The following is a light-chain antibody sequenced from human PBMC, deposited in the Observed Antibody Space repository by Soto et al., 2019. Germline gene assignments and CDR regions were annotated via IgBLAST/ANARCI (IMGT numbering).Light chain of an antibody. J-gene: IGKJ5*01. CDR1: QSISDT. V-gene: IGKV3D-15*01. Sequence: EIVMTQSPATLSVSPGGRATLSCRASQSISDTLAWYQQKPGQAPRLLIYSVSKRATGIPDRFSGGGSGTDFTLTISSVEPEDFVLYNCRQYDGSPSTFGQGTRLEIK. CDR3: RQYDGSPST. CDR2: SVS.